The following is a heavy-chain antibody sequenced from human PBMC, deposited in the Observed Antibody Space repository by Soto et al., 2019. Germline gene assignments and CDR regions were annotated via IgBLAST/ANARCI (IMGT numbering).Heavy chain of an antibody. CDR3: ARVSDERYSTPSLFDP. J-gene: IGHJ5*02. CDR1: GGSISSGGYY. CDR2: IYYSGST. V-gene: IGHV4-31*03. Sequence: QVQLQESGPGLVKPSQTLYLTCTVSGGSISSGGYYCSWIRKHPGKGLEWIGYIYYSGSTYYNPSLKSRVTISVDTSKNQFSLKLSSVTAADTAVYYCARVSDERYSTPSLFDPWGQGTLVTVSS. D-gene: IGHD6-6*01.